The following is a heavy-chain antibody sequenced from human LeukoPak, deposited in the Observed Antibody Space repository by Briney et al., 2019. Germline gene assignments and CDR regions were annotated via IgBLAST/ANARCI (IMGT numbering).Heavy chain of an antibody. D-gene: IGHD4-17*01. CDR1: GGSISSGSYC. CDR2: IYTSGST. CDR3: ASLYTYGDYDY. Sequence: SQTLSLTCTVSGGSISSGSYCWSWIRQPAGKGLEWIGRIYTSGSTNYNPSLKSRVTISVDTSKNQFSLKLSSVTAADTAVYYCASLYTYGDYDYWGQGTLVTVSS. V-gene: IGHV4-61*02. J-gene: IGHJ4*02.